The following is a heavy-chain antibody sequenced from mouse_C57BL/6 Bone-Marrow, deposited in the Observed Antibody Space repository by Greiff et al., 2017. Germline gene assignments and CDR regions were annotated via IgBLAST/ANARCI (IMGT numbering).Heavy chain of an antibody. V-gene: IGHV1-19*01. Sequence: EVQLQESGPVLVKPGASVKMSCKASGYTFTDYYLNWVKQSHGKSLEWIGVINPYNGGTSYNQKFKGKATLTVDKSSSTAYMELNSLTSEDSAVYYCARGGILSDWGQGTTLTVSS. CDR1: GYTFTDYY. CDR3: ARGGILSD. CDR2: INPYNGGT. J-gene: IGHJ2*01.